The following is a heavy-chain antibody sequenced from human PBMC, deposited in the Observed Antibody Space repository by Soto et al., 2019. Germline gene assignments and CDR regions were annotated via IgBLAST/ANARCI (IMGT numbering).Heavy chain of an antibody. J-gene: IGHJ6*02. Sequence: CLKISCKASGYDFTGDWIGWVRQKPGKGLEWMAMIYPGDSDTRDSPSFQGQVTISADKSTSTAYLQWSSLKASDTATYYCARLGFNYDFLSGYYNVHHYYGIDVWGQGTTVTVSS. CDR1: GYDFTGDW. V-gene: IGHV5-51*01. D-gene: IGHD3-3*01. CDR2: IYPGDSDT. CDR3: ARLGFNYDFLSGYYNVHHYYGIDV.